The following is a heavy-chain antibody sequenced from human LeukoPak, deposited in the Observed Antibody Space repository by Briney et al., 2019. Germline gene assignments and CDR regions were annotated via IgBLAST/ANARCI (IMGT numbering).Heavy chain of an antibody. V-gene: IGHV4-59*08. CDR3: ARQVGAVDY. D-gene: IGHD1-26*01. J-gene: IGHJ4*02. Sequence: PSETLSLTCTVSGGSISSNYWSWIRQPPGKGLEWIGYIYYSGSTNYNPSLKSRVTISVDTSKNQFSLKLSSVTAADTAVYYCARQVGAVDYWGQGTLVTVSS. CDR2: IYYSGST. CDR1: GGSISSNY.